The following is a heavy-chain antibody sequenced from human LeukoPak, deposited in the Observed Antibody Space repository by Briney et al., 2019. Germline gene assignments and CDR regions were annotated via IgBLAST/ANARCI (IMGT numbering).Heavy chain of an antibody. Sequence: GGSLRLSCAASGFTFSSYAMSWVRQAPGKGLEWVSAISGSGGSTYYADSVKGRFTISRDNSKNTLYLQMNSLSADDTAAYYCAKGTTVFGVITPIDYWGQGTLVTVSS. J-gene: IGHJ4*02. CDR1: GFTFSSYA. CDR2: ISGSGGST. V-gene: IGHV3-23*01. D-gene: IGHD3-3*01. CDR3: AKGTTVFGVITPIDY.